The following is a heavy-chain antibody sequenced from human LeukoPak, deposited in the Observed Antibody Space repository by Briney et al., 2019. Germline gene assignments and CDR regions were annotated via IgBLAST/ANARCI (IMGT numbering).Heavy chain of an antibody. CDR2: TNHSGST. V-gene: IGHV4-34*01. D-gene: IGHD2-15*01. J-gene: IGHJ3*02. CDR3: ARDSSADAFDI. CDR1: GGTFSGYY. Sequence: KPSETLSLTCAVYGGTFSGYYWSWIRQPPGKGLEWIGETNHSGSTNYNPSLKSRVTISVDTSKNHFSLKLSSVTAADTAVYYCARDSSADAFDIWGQGTMVTVSS.